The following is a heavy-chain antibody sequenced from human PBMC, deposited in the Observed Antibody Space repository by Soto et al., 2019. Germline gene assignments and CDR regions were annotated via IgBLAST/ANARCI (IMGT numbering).Heavy chain of an antibody. J-gene: IGHJ6*02. D-gene: IGHD1-1*01. CDR1: GGSFSGYY. CDR3: AREPGQTRQPPYYYYYYGMDV. V-gene: IGHV4-34*01. CDR2: INHSGGT. Sequence: LSLTCAVYGGSFSGYYWSWIRQPPGKGLEWIGEINHSGGTNYNPSLKSRVTISVDTSKNQFSLKLSSVTAADTAVYYCAREPGQTRQPPYYYYYYGMDVWGQGTTVTVSS.